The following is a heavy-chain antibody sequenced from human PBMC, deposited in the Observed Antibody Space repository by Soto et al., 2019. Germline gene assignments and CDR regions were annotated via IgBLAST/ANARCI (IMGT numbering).Heavy chain of an antibody. CDR2: IYHSGST. Sequence: QVQLQESGPGLVKPSGTLSLTCAVSGGSISSSNWWSWVRQPPGKGLEWIGEIYHSGSTNYNPSLKRRVTRSVDKSKNQFSLKLSSVTAADTAVYYCARDSKWELLSYYYGMDVWGQGTTVTVSS. CDR3: ARDSKWELLSYYYGMDV. CDR1: GGSISSSNW. D-gene: IGHD1-26*01. V-gene: IGHV4-4*02. J-gene: IGHJ6*02.